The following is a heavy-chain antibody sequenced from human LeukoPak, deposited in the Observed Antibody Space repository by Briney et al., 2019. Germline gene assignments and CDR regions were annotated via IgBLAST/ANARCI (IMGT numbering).Heavy chain of an antibody. J-gene: IGHJ4*02. V-gene: IGHV3-21*01. Sequence: PGGSLRLSCAASGFTFSSYSRNWVRQAPGKGLEWGSSISSSSSYIYYADSVKGRFTISRDNAKNSLYLQMNSLRAEDTAVYYCARVRVDYDILTGPLGYWGQGTLVTVSS. CDR2: ISSSSSYI. CDR3: ARVRVDYDILTGPLGY. D-gene: IGHD3-9*01. CDR1: GFTFSSYS.